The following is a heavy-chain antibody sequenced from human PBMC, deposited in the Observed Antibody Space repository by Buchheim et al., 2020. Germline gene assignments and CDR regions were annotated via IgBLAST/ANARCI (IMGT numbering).Heavy chain of an antibody. D-gene: IGHD3-22*01. CDR3: AREADHYYDSSGYYYGAEYFQH. J-gene: IGHJ1*01. CDR2: IKQDGSEK. V-gene: IGHV3-7*01. Sequence: EVQLVESGGGLVQPGGCLRLSCAASGFTFSSYWMSWVRQAPGKGLEWVANIKQDGSEKYYVDSVKGRFTISRDTATNSLYLQMNSLRAEDTAVYYCAREADHYYDSSGYYYGAEYFQHWGQGTL. CDR1: GFTFSSYW.